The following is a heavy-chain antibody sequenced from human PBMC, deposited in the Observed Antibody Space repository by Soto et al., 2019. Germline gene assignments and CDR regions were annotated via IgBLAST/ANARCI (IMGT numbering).Heavy chain of an antibody. CDR3: VADLPGDRTNWGFDY. V-gene: IGHV3-15*07. Sequence: EVQLVESGGGFVEPGGSLRLSCAASGLTFTYAWMSWVRQAPGKGLEWVGRIKSKPDGGTMDYAAPVKGRFTVSRDDSKNXXXLHXXXXXXXXXXXXXXVADLPGDRTNWGFDYWGQGXLVTVSS. J-gene: IGHJ4*02. CDR2: IKSKPDGGTM. D-gene: IGHD7-27*01. CDR1: GLTFTYAW.